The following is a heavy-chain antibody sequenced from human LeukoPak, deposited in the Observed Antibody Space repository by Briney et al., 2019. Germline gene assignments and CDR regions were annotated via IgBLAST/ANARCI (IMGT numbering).Heavy chain of an antibody. CDR3: ARSGYCTNGVCYGY. Sequence: GASVKVSCKASGGTFSSYAISWVRQAPGQGLEWMGGIIPIFGTANYAQKFQGRVTITADESTSTAYMELSSLRSEDTAVYYCARSGYCTNGVCYGYWGQGTLVTVSS. J-gene: IGHJ4*02. D-gene: IGHD2-8*01. CDR2: IIPIFGTA. CDR1: GGTFSSYA. V-gene: IGHV1-69*13.